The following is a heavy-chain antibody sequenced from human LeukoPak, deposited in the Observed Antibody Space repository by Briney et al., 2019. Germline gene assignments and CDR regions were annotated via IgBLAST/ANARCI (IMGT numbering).Heavy chain of an antibody. Sequence: GGSLRLSCAASGFTFSSYAMHWVRQAPGKGLEWVAVISYDGSNKYYADSVKGRFTISRDNSKNTLYLQMNSLRAEDTAVYYCARDEPIVVVPAAIEVDYYYGTDVWGQGTTVTVSS. V-gene: IGHV3-30-3*01. CDR3: ARDEPIVVVPAAIEVDYYYGTDV. J-gene: IGHJ6*02. CDR2: ISYDGSNK. CDR1: GFTFSSYA. D-gene: IGHD2-2*02.